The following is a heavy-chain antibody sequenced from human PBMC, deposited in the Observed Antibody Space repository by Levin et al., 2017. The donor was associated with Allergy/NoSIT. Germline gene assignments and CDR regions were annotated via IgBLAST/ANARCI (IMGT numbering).Heavy chain of an antibody. CDR3: ARVLSSIAAAGIFDY. V-gene: IGHV5-51*01. CDR2: IYPGDSDT. CDR1: GYSFTSYW. D-gene: IGHD6-13*01. J-gene: IGHJ4*02. Sequence: GESLKISCKGSGYSFTSYWIGWVRQMPGKGLEWMGIIYPGDSDTRYSPSFQGQVTISADKSISTAYLQWSSLKASDTAMYYCARVLSSIAAAGIFDYWGQGTLVTVSS.